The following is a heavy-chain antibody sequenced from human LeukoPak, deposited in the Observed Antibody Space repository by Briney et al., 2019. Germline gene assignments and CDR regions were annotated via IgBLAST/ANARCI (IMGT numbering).Heavy chain of an antibody. CDR3: ARGKESQDWFDP. Sequence: SVKVSCKASGGTFSSYAISWVRQAPGQGLEWMGGIIPIFGTANYAQKFQGRVTITADESTSTAYMELSSLRSEDTAVYYCARGKESQDWFDPWGQGTLVTVSS. V-gene: IGHV1-69*13. CDR1: GGTFSSYA. J-gene: IGHJ5*02. CDR2: IIPIFGTA.